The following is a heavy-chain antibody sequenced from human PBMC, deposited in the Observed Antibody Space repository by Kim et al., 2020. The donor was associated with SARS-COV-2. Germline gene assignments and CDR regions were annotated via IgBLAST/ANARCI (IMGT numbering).Heavy chain of an antibody. Sequence: GGSLRLSCAASGFTFSSYGMHWVRQAPGKGLEWVAVISYDGSNKYYADSVKGRFTISRDNSKNTLYLQMNSLRAEDTAVYYCAKDRGAARRVKLLYYFDYWGQGTLVTVSS. J-gene: IGHJ4*02. V-gene: IGHV3-30*18. CDR3: AKDRGAARRVKLLYYFDY. D-gene: IGHD6-6*01. CDR1: GFTFSSYG. CDR2: ISYDGSNK.